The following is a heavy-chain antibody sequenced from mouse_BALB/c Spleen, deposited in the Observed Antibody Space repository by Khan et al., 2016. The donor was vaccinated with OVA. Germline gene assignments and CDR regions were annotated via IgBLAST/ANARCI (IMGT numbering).Heavy chain of an antibody. V-gene: IGHV1-18*01. Sequence: VRLQQSGPELVKPGASMKISCKTSGYSFTDYTMNWVKQSHGKILEWIGLINPYNGDTSYNQKFKGKATLTVDKSSSTAYMELLSLTSEDSAVYYCARSGYGNFAYWGQGTLVTVSA. CDR2: INPYNGDT. D-gene: IGHD2-1*01. CDR3: ARSGYGNFAY. J-gene: IGHJ3*01. CDR1: GYSFTDYT.